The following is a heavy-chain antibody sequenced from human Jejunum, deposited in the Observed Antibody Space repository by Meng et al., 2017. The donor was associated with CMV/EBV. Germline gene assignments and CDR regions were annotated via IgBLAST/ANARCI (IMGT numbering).Heavy chain of an antibody. CDR3: AAKIDITYFDF. D-gene: IGHD1-14*01. CDR2: INPNGGTT. J-gene: IGHJ4*02. Sequence: TASGYTFTSYYMHWVRQAPGQGLEWMGVINPNGGTTAYAQKFQGRVTMTGDTSTSTIYMELNSLRSEDTAVYFCAAKIDITYFDFWGQGTRVTVSS. CDR1: GYTFTSYY. V-gene: IGHV1-46*01.